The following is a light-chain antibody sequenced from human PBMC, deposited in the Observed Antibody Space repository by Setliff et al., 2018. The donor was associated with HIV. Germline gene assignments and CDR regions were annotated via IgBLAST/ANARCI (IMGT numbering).Light chain of an antibody. CDR1: SSDIGGYDY. CDR3: ISYADSSALYV. CDR2: EVS. V-gene: IGLV2-14*01. J-gene: IGLJ1*01. Sequence: QSVLTQPASVSGSPGQSITISCTGTSSDIGGYDYVSWYQQHPDTAPKVIIYEVSNRPSGVSNRSSGSKSGNTASLTISGLLAEDEADYYCISYADSSALYVFGSGTKGTVL.